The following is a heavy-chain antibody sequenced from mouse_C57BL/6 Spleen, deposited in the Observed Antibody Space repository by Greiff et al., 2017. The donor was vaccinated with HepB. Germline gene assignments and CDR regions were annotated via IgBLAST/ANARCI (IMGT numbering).Heavy chain of an antibody. CDR1: GYTFTSYW. CDR3: AISDYGSSDVGYFDV. CDR2: IDPSDSYP. Sequence: QVQLQQPGAELVKPGASVKLSCKASGYTFTSYWMQWVKQRPGQGLEWIGEIDPSDSYPNYKQKFKGKATLTVDNSSSTAYMQLISLTSGDSAVYDCAISDYGSSDVGYFDVWGTGTTVTVSS. V-gene: IGHV1-50*01. D-gene: IGHD1-1*01. J-gene: IGHJ1*03.